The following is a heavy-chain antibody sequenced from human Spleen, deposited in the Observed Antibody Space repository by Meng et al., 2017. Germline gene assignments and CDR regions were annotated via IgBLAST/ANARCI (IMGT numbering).Heavy chain of an antibody. D-gene: IGHD6-13*01. CDR2: IYYSGST. Sequence: SETLSLTCTVSGGSIGSGGYYWSWIRQHPGKGLEWIGYIYYSGSTNYNPSLKSRVTISVDMSKNQFSLKLSSVTAADTAVYYCARGTGGVLQQLRYFQHWGQGTLITVSS. CDR3: ARGTGGVLQQLRYFQH. V-gene: IGHV4-61*08. CDR1: GGSIGSGGYY. J-gene: IGHJ1*01.